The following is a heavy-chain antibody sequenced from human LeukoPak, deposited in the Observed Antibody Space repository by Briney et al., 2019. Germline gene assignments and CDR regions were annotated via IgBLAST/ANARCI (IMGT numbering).Heavy chain of an antibody. CDR2: IKSKTDGGTT. Sequence: GGSLRLSCAASGFTFSSYSMNWVRQAPGKGLEWVGRIKSKTDGGTTDYAAPVKGRFTISRDDSKNTLYLQMNSLKTEDTAVYYCTTVRRMNYYGSGSYAFDYWGQGTLVTVSS. J-gene: IGHJ4*02. V-gene: IGHV3-15*07. D-gene: IGHD3-10*01. CDR3: TTVRRMNYYGSGSYAFDY. CDR1: GFTFSSYS.